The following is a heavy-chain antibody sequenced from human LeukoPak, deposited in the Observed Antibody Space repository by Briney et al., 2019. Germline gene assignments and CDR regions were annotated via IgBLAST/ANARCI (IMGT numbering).Heavy chain of an antibody. CDR3: AKDLVLESVVVPAAIYDY. D-gene: IGHD2-2*03. J-gene: IGHJ4*02. Sequence: GGSLRLSCAASGFTFSTYTMNWVRQAPGKGLEWVAVISYDGSNKYYADSVKGRFTISRDNSKNTLYLQMNSLRAEDTAVYYCAKDLVLESVVVPAAIYDYWGQGTLVTVSS. V-gene: IGHV3-30*18. CDR1: GFTFSTYT. CDR2: ISYDGSNK.